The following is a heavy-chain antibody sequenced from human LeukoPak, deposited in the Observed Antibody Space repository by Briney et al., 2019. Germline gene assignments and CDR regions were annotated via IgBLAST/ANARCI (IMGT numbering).Heavy chain of an antibody. CDR2: LYHSGST. CDR1: RGSISSYY. Sequence: SETLSLTCTVSRGSISSYYWNWIRQPPGKGLQWIGNLYHSGSTNYNPSLKNRVTISVDTSKNQFSLKLNFVTVADTAVYYCARGEGELGLYYFDYWGQGTLVTVSS. J-gene: IGHJ4*02. CDR3: ARGEGELGLYYFDY. V-gene: IGHV4-59*01. D-gene: IGHD3-16*01.